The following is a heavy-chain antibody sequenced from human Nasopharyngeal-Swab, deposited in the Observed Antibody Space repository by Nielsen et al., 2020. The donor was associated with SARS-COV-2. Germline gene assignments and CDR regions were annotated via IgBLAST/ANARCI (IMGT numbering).Heavy chain of an antibody. V-gene: IGHV4-30-4*01. CDR2: IYYSGST. D-gene: IGHD2-15*01. CDR3: ARAVVWVEAAPSAVWGYFDY. Sequence: WIRQPPGKGLEWIGYIYYSGSTYYNPSLKSRVTISVDTSKNQFSLKLSSVTAADTAVYYCARAVVWVEAAPSAVWGYFDYWGQGTLVTVSS. J-gene: IGHJ4*02.